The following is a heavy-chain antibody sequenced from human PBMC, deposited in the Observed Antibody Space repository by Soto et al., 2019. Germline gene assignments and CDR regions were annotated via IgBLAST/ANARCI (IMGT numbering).Heavy chain of an antibody. CDR2: INPSGTYT. Sequence: KPVGSLRLSCAASGFTFSDHYMSWIRQAPGKGLEWISYINPSGTYTHYADSVKGRFTISRDNAENSLYLQMNSLRAEDTALYYCTRGHHSMDVWGQGATVTVSS. D-gene: IGHD5-18*01. J-gene: IGHJ6*02. V-gene: IGHV3-11*06. CDR1: GFTFSDHY. CDR3: TRGHHSMDV.